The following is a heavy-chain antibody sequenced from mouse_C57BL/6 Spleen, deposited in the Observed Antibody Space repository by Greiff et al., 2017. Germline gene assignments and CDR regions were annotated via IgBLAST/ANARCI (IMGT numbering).Heavy chain of an antibody. CDR1: GYTFTDYE. D-gene: IGHD2-3*01. CDR2: LGPETGGT. Sequence: VQLQQSGAELVRPGASVTLSCKASGYTFTDYEMHWVKQTPVHGLEWIGALGPETGGTAYNQKFKGKAILTADKSSSTAYMELRSLTSEDSAVYYCTRDDGFAYWGQGTLVTVSA. CDR3: TRDDGFAY. V-gene: IGHV1-15*01. J-gene: IGHJ3*01.